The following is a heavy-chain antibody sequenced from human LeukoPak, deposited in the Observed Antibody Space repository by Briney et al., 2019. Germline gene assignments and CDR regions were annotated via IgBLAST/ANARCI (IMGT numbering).Heavy chain of an antibody. J-gene: IGHJ4*02. CDR2: INYSGST. Sequence: KPSETLSLTCTVSGGSVSSTTYYWSWIRQPPGKGREWIASINYSGSTYYNPSLKRRVTISVDTSENQFALKLSSMTAADTAVYYCARYVVYGSGKYYFDYWGQGTLVTVSS. D-gene: IGHD3-10*01. CDR1: GGSVSSTTYY. V-gene: IGHV4-39*01. CDR3: ARYVVYGSGKYYFDY.